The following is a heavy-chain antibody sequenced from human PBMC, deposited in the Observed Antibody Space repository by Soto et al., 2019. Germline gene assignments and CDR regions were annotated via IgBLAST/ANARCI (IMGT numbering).Heavy chain of an antibody. V-gene: IGHV1-18*01. D-gene: IGHD3-9*01. CDR2: ISAYNGNT. CDR3: ARDSGLPYYDILTGYYKNWFDP. J-gene: IGHJ5*02. Sequence: GASVKVSCKASGYTFTSYGISWVRQAPGQGLEWMGWISAYNGNTNYAQKLQGRVTMTTDTSTSTAYMEPRSLRSDDTAVYYCARDSGLPYYDILTGYYKNWFDPWGQGTLVTVSS. CDR1: GYTFTSYG.